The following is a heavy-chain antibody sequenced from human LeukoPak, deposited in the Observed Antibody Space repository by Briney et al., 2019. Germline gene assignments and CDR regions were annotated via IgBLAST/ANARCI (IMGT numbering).Heavy chain of an antibody. CDR1: AFTFSSYA. J-gene: IGHJ4*02. CDR2: ISVKGGST. CDR3: ARSGSGGFLYYFDY. Sequence: GGSLRLSCAASAFTFSSYAMHWVRQAPGKGLEFVSAISVKGGSTYYADSVKGRFTISRDNSENTLYLQMGSLRAEDMAVYYCARSGSGGFLYYFDYWGQGTLVTVSS. D-gene: IGHD2-15*01. V-gene: IGHV3-64*02.